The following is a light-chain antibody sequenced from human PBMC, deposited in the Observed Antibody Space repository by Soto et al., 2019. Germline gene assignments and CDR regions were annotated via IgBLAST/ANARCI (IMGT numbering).Light chain of an antibody. J-gene: IGKJ5*01. Sequence: EIVLTQSPGTLSLSPGERATLSCRASETVTSRYLAWYQQKPGQAPRLLIYAASSRATGIPDRLSGSGSGTDFTLTISRLEPEDAAVYYCHRYGYGSDSFGQGTRLEIK. CDR2: AAS. V-gene: IGKV3-20*01. CDR3: HRYGYGSDS. CDR1: ETVTSRY.